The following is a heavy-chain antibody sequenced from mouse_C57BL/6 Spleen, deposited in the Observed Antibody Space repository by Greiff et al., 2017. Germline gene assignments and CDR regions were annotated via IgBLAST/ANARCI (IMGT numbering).Heavy chain of an antibody. Sequence: DVKLVESGGGLVKPGGSLKLSCAASGFTFSSYAMSWVRQTPEKRLEWVATISDGGSYTYYPDNVKGRFTISRDNAKNNLYLQMSHLKSEDTAMYYCARGGLYDYDEDYAMDYWGQGTSVTVSS. D-gene: IGHD2-4*01. V-gene: IGHV5-4*03. J-gene: IGHJ4*01. CDR3: ARGGLYDYDEDYAMDY. CDR1: GFTFSSYA. CDR2: ISDGGSYT.